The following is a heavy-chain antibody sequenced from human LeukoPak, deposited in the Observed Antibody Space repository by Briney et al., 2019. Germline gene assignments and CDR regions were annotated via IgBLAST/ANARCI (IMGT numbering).Heavy chain of an antibody. CDR1: GFTFSSYA. CDR2: ISSSGSTI. J-gene: IGHJ4*02. D-gene: IGHD3-22*01. Sequence: GGSLRLSCAASGFTFSSYAMSWVRQAPGKGLEWVSYISSSGSTIYYADPVKGRFTISRDNAKNSLYLQMNSLRAEDTAVYYCARESYDSSGYKLDYWGQGTLVTVSS. CDR3: ARESYDSSGYKLDY. V-gene: IGHV3-48*04.